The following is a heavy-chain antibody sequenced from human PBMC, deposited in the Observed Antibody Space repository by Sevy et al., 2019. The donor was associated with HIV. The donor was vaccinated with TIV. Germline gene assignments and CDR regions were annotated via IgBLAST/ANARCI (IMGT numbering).Heavy chain of an antibody. CDR1: GFTFSSYS. V-gene: IGHV3-21*01. J-gene: IGHJ5*02. CDR2: ISSSSSYI. D-gene: IGHD4-17*01. Sequence: GGSLRLSCAASGFTFSSYSMNWVRQAPGKGLEWVSSISSSSSYIYYADSVKGRFTISRDNAKNSLYLQMNSLRAEDTAVYYRARDRSPYGWFDPWGQGTLVTVSS. CDR3: ARDRSPYGWFDP.